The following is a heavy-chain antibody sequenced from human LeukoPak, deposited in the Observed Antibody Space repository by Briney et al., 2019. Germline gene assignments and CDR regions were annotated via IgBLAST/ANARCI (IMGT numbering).Heavy chain of an antibody. V-gene: IGHV3-48*04. Sequence: GGSLRLSCAASGLNFSTYSMKWVRQAPGKGLEWVSHISSSSSAIYYADSVKGRFTISRDNAKNSLYLQMNSLRAEDTAVYYCARVLVGWGIDFWGQGTLVTVSS. D-gene: IGHD1-26*01. CDR1: GLNFSTYS. J-gene: IGHJ4*02. CDR2: ISSSSSAI. CDR3: ARVLVGWGIDF.